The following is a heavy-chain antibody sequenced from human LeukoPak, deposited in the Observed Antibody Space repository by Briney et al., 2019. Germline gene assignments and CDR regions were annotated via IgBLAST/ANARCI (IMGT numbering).Heavy chain of an antibody. Sequence: ASVKVSCKTSGYTFTGYYMHWLRQAPGQGPEWMGWINPNSGVTKIAQKFQGRVTMTRDTSMSTAFMALSSLRSDDTAVYYCAPTNNLYYYFDYWGQGTLVTVSS. CDR1: GYTFTGYY. CDR3: APTNNLYYYFDY. J-gene: IGHJ4*02. D-gene: IGHD1-1*01. CDR2: INPNSGVT. V-gene: IGHV1-2*02.